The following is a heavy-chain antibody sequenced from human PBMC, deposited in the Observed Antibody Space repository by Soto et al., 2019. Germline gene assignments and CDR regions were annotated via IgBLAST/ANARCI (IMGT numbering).Heavy chain of an antibody. V-gene: IGHV1-69*12. CDR3: AQTLGLAVAEPCRFDL. CDR2: IIPIFGRA. Sequence: QVQLVQSGAEVKKPGSSVKVSCKASGGTFSSYAISWVRQAPGQGLEWMGGIIPIFGRANYAQKFQGRVTITACASTSTAYMELRSLRSEDTAVYYCAQTLGLAVAEPCRFDLWGRGTLVTVSS. CDR1: GGTFSSYA. J-gene: IGHJ2*01. D-gene: IGHD6-19*01.